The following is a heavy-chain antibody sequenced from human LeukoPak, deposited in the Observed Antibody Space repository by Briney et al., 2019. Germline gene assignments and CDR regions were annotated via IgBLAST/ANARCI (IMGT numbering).Heavy chain of an antibody. CDR3: ASDRVYYGLDV. Sequence: PGGSLRLSCAASGFTFSSYAMHWVRQAPGKGLEWVAVISYDGSNKYYADSVKGRFTISRDNAKNTLYLQMNSLTVEDTAVYYCASDRVYYGLDVWGQGTTVSVSS. CDR2: ISYDGSNK. J-gene: IGHJ6*02. V-gene: IGHV3-30-3*01. CDR1: GFTFSSYA.